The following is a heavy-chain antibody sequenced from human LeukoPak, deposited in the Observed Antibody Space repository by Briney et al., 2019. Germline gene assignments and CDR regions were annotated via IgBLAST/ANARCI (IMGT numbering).Heavy chain of an antibody. D-gene: IGHD2-15*01. Sequence: GGSLRLSCAASVFTVSSNYMSWVRQAPGKGLEWVSVIYSGGSTYYADSVKGRFTISRDNSKNTLYLQMNSLRAEDTAVYYCARDPGDCSGGSCYGDYWGQGTLVTVSS. CDR1: VFTVSSNY. CDR3: ARDPGDCSGGSCYGDY. J-gene: IGHJ4*02. V-gene: IGHV3-53*01. CDR2: IYSGGST.